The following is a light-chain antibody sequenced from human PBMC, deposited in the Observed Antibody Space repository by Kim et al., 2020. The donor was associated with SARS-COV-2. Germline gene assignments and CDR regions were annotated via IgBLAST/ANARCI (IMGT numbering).Light chain of an antibody. V-gene: IGKV3-15*01. CDR3: QQYNDWPPGDT. CDR2: GAS. J-gene: IGKJ2*01. CDR1: ESISNY. Sequence: EIVMTQSPATLSVSPGERVTLSCRASESISNYLAWYQQKPGQAPRLLIYGASTRATGIPARFSGSGTGTEFTLTISSLQSEGFALYYCQQYNDWPPGDTFGQGTKLEI.